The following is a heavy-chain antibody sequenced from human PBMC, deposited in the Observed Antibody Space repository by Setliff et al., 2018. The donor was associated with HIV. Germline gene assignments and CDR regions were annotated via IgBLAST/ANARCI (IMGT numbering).Heavy chain of an antibody. J-gene: IGHJ4*02. CDR3: WSGYTSGR. Sequence: GGSLRLSCAASGFNFRTYSMNWVRQAPGKGLEWVASISSSTAAIDYADSVKGRFAISRDNTGNSLYLQMDSLRVEDTSVYYCWSGYTSGRWGQGTLVTVSS. CDR1: GFNFRTYS. V-gene: IGHV3-21*01. D-gene: IGHD6-19*01. CDR2: ISSSTAAI.